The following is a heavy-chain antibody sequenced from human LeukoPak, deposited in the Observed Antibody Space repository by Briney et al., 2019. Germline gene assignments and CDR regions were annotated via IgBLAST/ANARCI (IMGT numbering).Heavy chain of an antibody. CDR3: ARVYCSSTSCFWDWFDP. V-gene: IGHV4-30-4*08. J-gene: IGHJ5*02. CDR1: GGSTSSGDYY. D-gene: IGHD2-2*01. Sequence: PSETLSLTCTVSGGSTSSGDYYWSWIRQPPGKGLEWIGYIYYSGSTYYNPSLKSRVTISVDTSKNQFSLKLSSVTAADTAVYYCARVYCSSTSCFWDWFDPWGQGTLVTVSS. CDR2: IYYSGST.